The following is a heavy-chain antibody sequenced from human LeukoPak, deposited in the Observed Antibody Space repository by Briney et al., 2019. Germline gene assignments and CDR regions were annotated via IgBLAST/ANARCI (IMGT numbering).Heavy chain of an antibody. CDR1: GDSISNYY. CDR3: TSEFGDPSHSFDY. J-gene: IGHJ4*02. CDR2: IYYSGNT. D-gene: IGHD3-10*01. Sequence: PSETLSLTCTVSGDSISNYYWSWIRQPPGKGLEWIGYIYYSGNTDYNPSLKSRVTISVDTSMNQFSLRLSAMDTADTAVYYCTSEFGDPSHSFDYWGQGTRVTVSS. V-gene: IGHV4-59*12.